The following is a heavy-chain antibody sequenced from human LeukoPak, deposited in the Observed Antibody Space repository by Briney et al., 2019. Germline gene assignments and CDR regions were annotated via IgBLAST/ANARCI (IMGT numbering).Heavy chain of an antibody. J-gene: IGHJ4*02. V-gene: IGHV3-23*01. D-gene: IGHD3-22*01. CDR3: AKVGYDSSGYYLGY. Sequence: GGSLRLSCAASGFTFSSYAMSWVRQAPGKGLEWVSAISGSGGSTYYADSVKGRFTISRDNSKNTLYLQMNSLRAEDTAVYYCAKVGYDSSGYYLGYWGQGTLVTVSS. CDR2: ISGSGGST. CDR1: GFTFSSYA.